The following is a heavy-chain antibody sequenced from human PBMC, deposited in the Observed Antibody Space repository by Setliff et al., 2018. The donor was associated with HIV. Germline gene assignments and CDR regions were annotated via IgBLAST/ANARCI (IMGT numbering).Heavy chain of an antibody. CDR1: GGSFSGYY. D-gene: IGHD6-6*01. CDR3: ARLSSYRSSSYYFDY. V-gene: IGHV4-34*01. J-gene: IGHJ4*02. Sequence: PSETLSLTCAVYGGSFSGYYWSWIRQPPGKGLEWIGEIDHRGSTNYNPSLKSRVTMSVDTSKNQFSLKLNSVTAADTAVYHCARLSSYRSSSYYFDYWGQGALVTVSS. CDR2: IDHRGST.